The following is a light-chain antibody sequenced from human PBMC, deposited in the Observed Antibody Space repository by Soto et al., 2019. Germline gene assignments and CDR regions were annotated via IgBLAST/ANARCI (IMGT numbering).Light chain of an antibody. V-gene: IGLV1-44*01. CDR3: AAWDDGLSGGV. Sequence: QAVVTQPPSASATPGQRVTISCSGRTSNIGSNTVNWYQQLPGTAPKLLISSDNQRPSGVPDRFSGSRSGTSASLAISGLQSEDEADYYCAAWDDGLSGGVFGGGTKLTVL. CDR2: SDN. CDR1: TSNIGSNT. J-gene: IGLJ3*02.